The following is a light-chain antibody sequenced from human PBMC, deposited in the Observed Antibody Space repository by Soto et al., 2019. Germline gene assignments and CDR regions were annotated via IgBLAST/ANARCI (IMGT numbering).Light chain of an antibody. CDR1: SSDVGSYNL. Sequence: QSALTQPASVSGSPGQSITISCTGSSSDVGSYNLVSWYQHHPGKAPKFIIYEGSERPSGVSNRFSGSKSGNTASLTISGLQAEDEADYYCCSFAGSSTLPYVFGSGTKLTVL. CDR2: EGS. V-gene: IGLV2-23*03. J-gene: IGLJ1*01. CDR3: CSFAGSSTLPYV.